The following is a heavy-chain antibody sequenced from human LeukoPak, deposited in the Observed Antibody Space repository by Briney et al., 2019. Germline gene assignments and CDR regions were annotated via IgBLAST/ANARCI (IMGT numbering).Heavy chain of an antibody. CDR1: GFIVSGDF. J-gene: IGHJ4*02. V-gene: IGHV3-53*01. D-gene: IGHD1-26*01. CDR2: IYSDGST. Sequence: PGGSLRLSCAASGFIVSGDFMSWVRQAPGKGLEWVSVIYSDGSTYYADSVKGRFTISRDNSKNPLDLQMTGLRAEDTAVYYCARERGRGRDSPWFDYWGQGTLVTVSS. CDR3: ARERGRGRDSPWFDY.